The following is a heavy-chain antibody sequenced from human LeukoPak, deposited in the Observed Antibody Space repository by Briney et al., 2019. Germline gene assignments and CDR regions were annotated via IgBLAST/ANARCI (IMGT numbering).Heavy chain of an antibody. V-gene: IGHV2-5*02. Sequence: SGPTLVKPPQTLTLTCSFSGFSLSTSGVGVGWVRQPPGKALDWLALIYWDNDKRYSPSLKSRLTITKDTSKNQVVLTMTNMDPVDTATYYCAASRGSGSFFDYWGQGTLVTVSS. J-gene: IGHJ4*02. CDR1: GFSLSTSGVG. CDR2: IYWDNDK. CDR3: AASRGSGSFFDY. D-gene: IGHD3-10*01.